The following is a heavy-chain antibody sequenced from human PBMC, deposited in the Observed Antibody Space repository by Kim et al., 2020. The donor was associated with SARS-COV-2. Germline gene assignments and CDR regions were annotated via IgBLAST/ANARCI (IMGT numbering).Heavy chain of an antibody. V-gene: IGHV3-48*03. J-gene: IGHJ3*02. Sequence: GGSLRLSCAASGFTFSIYEMNWVRQAPGKGLEWVSYVSSSGSTIYYADSVKGRFTISRDNAKNSLYLQMNSLRAEDTAVYYCARARYDSSGYRIWDDAFDIWGQGTMVTVSS. D-gene: IGHD3-22*01. CDR2: VSSSGSTI. CDR3: ARARYDSSGYRIWDDAFDI. CDR1: GFTFSIYE.